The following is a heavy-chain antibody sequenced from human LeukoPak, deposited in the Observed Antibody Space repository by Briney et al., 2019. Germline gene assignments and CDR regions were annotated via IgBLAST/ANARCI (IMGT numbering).Heavy chain of an antibody. J-gene: IGHJ4*02. CDR2: TSRSGDNI. CDR1: GFTFSSYS. CDR3: AAYSSSSGFDY. V-gene: IGHV3-21*01. D-gene: IGHD6-6*01. Sequence: GVSLRLSCAASGFTFSSYSMNWVRQAPGKGLEWVSATSRSGDNIWYADSVKGRFTISRDNAKNSLYLQMNSLRVEDTAVYYCAAYSSSSGFDYWGQGTLVTVSS.